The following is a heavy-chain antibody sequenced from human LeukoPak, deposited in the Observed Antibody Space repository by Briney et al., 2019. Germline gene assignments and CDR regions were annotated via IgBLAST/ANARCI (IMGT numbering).Heavy chain of an antibody. CDR2: ISDSGGGT. D-gene: IGHD3-16*01. CDR1: GVTFSNFS. J-gene: IGHJ4*02. CDR3: AKVGVGWVAFEY. Sequence: PAGTLRLSCAASGVTFSNFSMSWIRQAPGKGLQWVSAISDSGGGTFYADSVKGRFTISRDNSKNTLYLQMNSLRAEDTAVYYCAKVGVGWVAFEYWGQGTLVTVSS. V-gene: IGHV3-23*01.